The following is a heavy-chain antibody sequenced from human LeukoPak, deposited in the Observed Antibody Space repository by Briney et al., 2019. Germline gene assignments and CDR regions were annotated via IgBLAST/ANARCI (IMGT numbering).Heavy chain of an antibody. CDR3: ASGVVVPAATNGYYYYGMDV. D-gene: IGHD2-2*01. J-gene: IGHJ6*02. CDR1: GGSFSSGSYY. Sequence: SETLSLTCTVSGGSFSSGSYYWSWIRQPPGKGLEWIGYIYYSGSTNYNPSLKSRVTISVDTSKNQFSLKLSSVTAADTAVYYCASGVVVPAATNGYYYYGMDVWGQGTTVTVSS. CDR2: IYYSGST. V-gene: IGHV4-61*01.